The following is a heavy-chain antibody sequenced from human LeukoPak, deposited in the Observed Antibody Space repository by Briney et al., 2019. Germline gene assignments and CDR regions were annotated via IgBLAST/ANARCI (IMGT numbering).Heavy chain of an antibody. J-gene: IGHJ5*02. V-gene: IGHV4-59*01. D-gene: IGHD1-7*01. CDR1: GGSISNYY. CDR3: ARAAGPGGTTFLGWFDP. CDR2: IYYSGST. Sequence: SETLSLTCTVSGGSISNYYWSWIRQPPGKGLEWIGYIYYSGSTNYNPSLKSRVTISVDTSKNQFSLKLSSVTAADTAVYYYARAAGPGGTTFLGWFDPWGQGTLVTVSS.